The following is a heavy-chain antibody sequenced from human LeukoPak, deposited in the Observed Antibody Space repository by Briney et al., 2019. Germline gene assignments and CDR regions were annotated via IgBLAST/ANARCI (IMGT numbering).Heavy chain of an antibody. Sequence: GGSLRLSCAASGFTFDDYAMHWVRHAPGKGLEWVSLISGDGGSTYYADPVKGRFTISRDNSKNSLYLQMNSLRTEDAALYYCAKGVVWFGELSGMDVWGQGTTVTLSS. CDR1: GFTFDDYA. V-gene: IGHV3-43*02. CDR3: AKGVVWFGELSGMDV. CDR2: ISGDGGST. D-gene: IGHD3-10*01. J-gene: IGHJ6*02.